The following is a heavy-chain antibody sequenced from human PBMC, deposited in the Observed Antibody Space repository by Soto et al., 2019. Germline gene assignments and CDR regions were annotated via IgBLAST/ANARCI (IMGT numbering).Heavy chain of an antibody. CDR1: GGSFSWEH. CDR2: LHNSGNP. CDR3: ARARGCYIDY. J-gene: IGHJ4*02. V-gene: IGHV4-59*01. Sequence: SDSQSLRYIVSGGSFSWEHLNWIRQTPGKGVEWIGYLHNSGNPKYSSSLKSRVTISVDTSKNQFSLKLSSVTAADTVVYYCARARGCYIDYWGQGTLVTVSS.